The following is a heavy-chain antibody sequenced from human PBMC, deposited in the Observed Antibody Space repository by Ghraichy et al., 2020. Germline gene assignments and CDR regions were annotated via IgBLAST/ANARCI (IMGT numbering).Heavy chain of an antibody. Sequence: GESLNISCAASGFSFSNSWMRWVRQAPGRGLEWVANIKPDGSQKYYVDSVKGRITISRDNAKNSLFLQMNSLRAEDTAVYYCARDRSSSWYPYLDYWGQGTPVTVST. CDR3: ARDRSSSWYPYLDY. J-gene: IGHJ4*02. D-gene: IGHD6-13*01. CDR2: IKPDGSQK. CDR1: GFSFSNSW. V-gene: IGHV3-7*04.